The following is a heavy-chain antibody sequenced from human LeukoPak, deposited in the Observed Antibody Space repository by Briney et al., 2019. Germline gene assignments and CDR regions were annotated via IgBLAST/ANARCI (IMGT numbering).Heavy chain of an antibody. Sequence: SETLSLTCTVSGGSISSYYWSWIRQPPGKGLEWIGYIYYSESTNYNPSLKSRVTISVDTSKNQFSLKLSSVTAADTAVYYCASLYDSSGYYSSWAFDIWGQGTMVTVSS. CDR3: ASLYDSSGYYSSWAFDI. V-gene: IGHV4-59*01. D-gene: IGHD3-22*01. J-gene: IGHJ3*02. CDR2: IYYSEST. CDR1: GGSISSYY.